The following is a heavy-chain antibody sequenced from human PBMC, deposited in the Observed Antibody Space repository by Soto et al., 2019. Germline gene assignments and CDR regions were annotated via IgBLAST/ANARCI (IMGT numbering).Heavy chain of an antibody. CDR3: ARALSSDDILDS. J-gene: IGHJ4*02. CDR1: GGSISSGGYY. D-gene: IGHD3-9*01. Sequence: QVQLQESGPGLVKPSQTLSLTCTVSGGSISSGGYYWIWIRQHPGKGLEWIGYIYRSGTSYYNPPLKSRVTMSVDTSKNQFSLNVSSVAAADTAVYYCARALSSDDILDSWGQGTQVTVAS. V-gene: IGHV4-31*03. CDR2: IYRSGTS.